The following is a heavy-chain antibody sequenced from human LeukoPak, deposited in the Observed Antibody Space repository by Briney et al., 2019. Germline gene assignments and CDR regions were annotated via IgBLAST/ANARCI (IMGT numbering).Heavy chain of an antibody. Sequence: SETLSLTCTVSGGSISSSSYYWGWIRQPPGKGLEWIGSIYYSGSTYYNPSLKSRVTISIDTSKNQFSLKLSSVTAADTAMYYCAREMGSSDGIAFDIWGQGTMVTVSS. V-gene: IGHV4-39*07. CDR3: AREMGSSDGIAFDI. CDR2: IYYSGST. D-gene: IGHD5-24*01. CDR1: GGSISSSSYY. J-gene: IGHJ3*02.